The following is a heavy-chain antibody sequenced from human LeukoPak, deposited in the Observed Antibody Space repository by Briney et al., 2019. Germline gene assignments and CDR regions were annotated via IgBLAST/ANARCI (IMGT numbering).Heavy chain of an antibody. CDR1: GGSFSGYY. CDR2: INHSGST. J-gene: IGHJ4*02. Sequence: SETLSLTCAVDGGSFSGYYGSWIRQPPGKGMEWIGEINHSGSTNYNPSLKSRVTISVDTSKNQFSLKLSSVTAADTAVYYCARGRAGLRIAARPFDYWGQGTLVTVSS. D-gene: IGHD6-6*01. V-gene: IGHV4-34*01. CDR3: ARGRAGLRIAARPFDY.